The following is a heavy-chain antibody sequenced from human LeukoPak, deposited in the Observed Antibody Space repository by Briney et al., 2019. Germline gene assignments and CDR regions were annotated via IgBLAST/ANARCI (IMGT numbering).Heavy chain of an antibody. Sequence: GGSLRLSCAASGFTVSSNYMSWVRQAPGKGLEWVSVIYSGGSTYYADSVKGRFTISRDNSKNTLYLQMNSLGAEDTAVYYCARAHSSGYYYADFDYWGQGTLVTVSS. D-gene: IGHD3-22*01. CDR1: GFTVSSNY. CDR2: IYSGGST. J-gene: IGHJ4*02. CDR3: ARAHSSGYYYADFDY. V-gene: IGHV3-66*01.